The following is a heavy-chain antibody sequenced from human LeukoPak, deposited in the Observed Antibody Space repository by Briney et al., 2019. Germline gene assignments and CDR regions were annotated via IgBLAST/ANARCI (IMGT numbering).Heavy chain of an antibody. V-gene: IGHV3-23*01. J-gene: IGHJ3*02. CDR3: AKDPNGDYIGTFDT. CDR1: KFTFSSYT. CDR2: ISGSGGTT. Sequence: GGSLRLSCAASKFTFSSYTVSWVRQAPGRGLEWVSSISGSGGTTYYADSVQGRFTISRDNSKNMLYLQMNSLRAEDTAVYYCAKDPNGDYIGTFDTWGQGTMVTVSS. D-gene: IGHD4-17*01.